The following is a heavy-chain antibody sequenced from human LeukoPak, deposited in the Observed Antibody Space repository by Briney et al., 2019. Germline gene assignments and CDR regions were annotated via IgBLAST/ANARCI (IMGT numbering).Heavy chain of an antibody. CDR3: ARDGSDYYDSSGYYYYLEYFQH. Sequence: GGSLRLSCAASGFTFSSYWMSWVRQAPGKGLEWVANIKQDGSEKYYADSVKGRFTISRDNAKNSLYLQMNSLRAEDTAVYYCARDGSDYYDSSGYYYYLEYFQHWGQGTLVTVSS. J-gene: IGHJ1*01. CDR1: GFTFSSYW. V-gene: IGHV3-7*01. CDR2: IKQDGSEK. D-gene: IGHD3-22*01.